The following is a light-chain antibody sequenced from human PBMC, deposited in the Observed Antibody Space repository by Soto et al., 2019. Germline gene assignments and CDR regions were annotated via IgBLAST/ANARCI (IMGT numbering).Light chain of an antibody. V-gene: IGKV3-20*01. Sequence: ELVLTQSPGTLSLSPGERATLSCRASQSVGSNFLAWYQQKPGQAPRLLINVASSRATGIPDRFCGSGSGTDFTLTISRLEPEDFAVYYCQQYGTSPIAFGQGTGLEIK. CDR3: QQYGTSPIA. CDR2: VAS. J-gene: IGKJ5*01. CDR1: QSVGSNF.